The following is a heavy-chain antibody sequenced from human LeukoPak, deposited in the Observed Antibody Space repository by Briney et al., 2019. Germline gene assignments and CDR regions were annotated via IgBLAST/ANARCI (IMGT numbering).Heavy chain of an antibody. CDR2: IYSGGST. D-gene: IGHD3-3*01. Sequence: PGGSLRLSCAASGFTVSSNYMSWVRQAPGKGLGWVSVIYSGGSTYYADSVKGRFTISRDNSKNTLYLQMNSLRAEDTAVYYCARERDYDFWSGYDYWGQGTLVTVSS. CDR1: GFTVSSNY. CDR3: ARERDYDFWSGYDY. J-gene: IGHJ4*02. V-gene: IGHV3-53*01.